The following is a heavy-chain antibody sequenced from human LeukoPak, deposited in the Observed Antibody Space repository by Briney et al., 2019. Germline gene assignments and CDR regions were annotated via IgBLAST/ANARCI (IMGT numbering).Heavy chain of an antibody. V-gene: IGHV4-59*08. CDR3: ASNKGQWLFSD. J-gene: IGHJ4*02. D-gene: IGHD6-19*01. Sequence: PSETLSFTCTVSGGSLSSYYWNWIRQPPGKGLEWIGNIYYSGSTNYNPSLKSRVTISVDTSKNQFSLRLSSVTAADTAVYYCASNKGQWLFSDWGQGTLVTVSS. CDR1: GGSLSSYY. CDR2: IYYSGST.